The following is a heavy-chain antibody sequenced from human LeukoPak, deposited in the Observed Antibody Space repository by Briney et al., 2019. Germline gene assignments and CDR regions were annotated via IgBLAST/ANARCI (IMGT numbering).Heavy chain of an antibody. J-gene: IGHJ6*02. Sequence: GASVKVSCKASGGTFSSYAISWVRQAPGQGLEWMGGIIPIFGTANYAQKFQGRVTITADESTSTAYMGLSSLRSEDTAVYYCARVRIGYCSSTSCYTAGYYYYGMDVWGQGTTVTVSS. CDR3: ARVRIGYCSSTSCYTAGYYYYGMDV. V-gene: IGHV1-69*01. CDR2: IIPIFGTA. CDR1: GGTFSSYA. D-gene: IGHD2-2*02.